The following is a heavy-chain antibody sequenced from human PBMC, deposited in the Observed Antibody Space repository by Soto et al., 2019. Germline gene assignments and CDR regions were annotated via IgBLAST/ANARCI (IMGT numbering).Heavy chain of an antibody. CDR2: IIPILGIA. J-gene: IGHJ3*02. V-gene: IGHV1-69*02. CDR3: ATDFWSGYSLDI. D-gene: IGHD3-3*01. CDR1: GGTFSSYT. Sequence: SVKVSCKASGGTFSSYTISWVRQAPGQGLEWMGRIIPILGIANYAQKFQGRVTITADKSTSTAYMELSSLRSEDTAVYYCATDFWSGYSLDIWGQGTMVTVSS.